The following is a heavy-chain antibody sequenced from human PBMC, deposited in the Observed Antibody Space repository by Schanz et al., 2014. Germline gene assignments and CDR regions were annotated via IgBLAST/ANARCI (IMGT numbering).Heavy chain of an antibody. CDR3: ASSGAGYSSSWDFDY. D-gene: IGHD6-13*01. Sequence: QVQLVQSGAEVKKPGSSVKVSCKASGGTFSSYTISWVRQAPGQGLEWMGRIIPILGIANYAQNFQGRVTITADKSTSTAYMEVSRLKSDDTAVYYCASSGAGYSSSWDFDYWGPGTLVSVSS. V-gene: IGHV1-69*02. J-gene: IGHJ4*02. CDR1: GGTFSSYT. CDR2: IIPILGIA.